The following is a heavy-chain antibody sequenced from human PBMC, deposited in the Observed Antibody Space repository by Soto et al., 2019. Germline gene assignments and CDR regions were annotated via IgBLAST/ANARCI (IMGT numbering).Heavy chain of an antibody. D-gene: IGHD2-2*02. Sequence: EVQLVESGGGLAQPGGSLRLSCAASGFTLSSYEMNWVRQAPGKGLEWVSYISRSGNTMYYGDYVKGRFTISRDNAENSVFLQMISLRAEDTAVYYCVREGRSSTSCNTGCAFDIWGQGTMVTVSS. CDR2: ISRSGNTM. V-gene: IGHV3-48*03. CDR1: GFTLSSYE. J-gene: IGHJ3*02. CDR3: VREGRSSTSCNTGCAFDI.